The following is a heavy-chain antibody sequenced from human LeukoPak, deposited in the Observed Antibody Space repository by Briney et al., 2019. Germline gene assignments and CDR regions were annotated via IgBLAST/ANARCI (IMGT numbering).Heavy chain of an antibody. V-gene: IGHV3-21*01. CDR1: GFTFSSYS. Sequence: GGSLRLSCAASGFTFSSYSMNWVRQAPGKGLEWVSSISSSSSYIYYADSVKGRFTISRDNAKNSLYLQMNSLRAEDTAVYYCARDPTAETYYFDYWGQGTLVTVSS. J-gene: IGHJ4*02. D-gene: IGHD4-23*01. CDR3: ARDPTAETYYFDY. CDR2: ISSSSSYI.